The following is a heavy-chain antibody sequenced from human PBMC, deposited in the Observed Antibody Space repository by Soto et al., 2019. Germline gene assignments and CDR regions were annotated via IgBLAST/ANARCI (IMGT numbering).Heavy chain of an antibody. D-gene: IGHD3-22*01. Sequence: GGSLRLSCAASGFTFSSYAMHWVRQAPGKGLEWVAVISYDGSNKYYADSVKGRFTISRDNSKNTLYLQMNSLRAEDTAVYYCARDQITMIVVVMSGMDVWRQGTTVTVSS. CDR2: ISYDGSNK. CDR3: ARDQITMIVVVMSGMDV. J-gene: IGHJ6*02. V-gene: IGHV3-30-3*01. CDR1: GFTFSSYA.